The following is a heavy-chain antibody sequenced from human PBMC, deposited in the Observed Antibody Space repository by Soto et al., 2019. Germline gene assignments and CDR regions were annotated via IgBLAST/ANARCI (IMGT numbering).Heavy chain of an antibody. J-gene: IGHJ3*02. CDR1: GFTFSSYA. CDR3: ARDSVVVQTGDAFDI. Sequence: GGCLRLSCAASGFTFSSYAMHWVRQAPGKGLEWVAVISYDGSNKYYADSVKGRFTISRDNSKNTLYLQMNSLRAEDTAVYYCARDSVVVQTGDAFDIWGQGTMVTVSS. CDR2: ISYDGSNK. V-gene: IGHV3-30-3*01. D-gene: IGHD3-22*01.